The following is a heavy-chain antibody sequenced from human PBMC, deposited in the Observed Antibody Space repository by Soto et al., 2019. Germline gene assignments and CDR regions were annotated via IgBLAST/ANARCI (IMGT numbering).Heavy chain of an antibody. Sequence: LSLTFAVYCGSFSFYYGSLIRQPPLKGLEWIGEINHSGSTNYNPSLKSRVTISVDTSKNQFSLKLSSVTAADTAVYYCARVRLGYCSSTSCYTPPRYYYYGMDVWGQGTTVTVSS. J-gene: IGHJ6*02. CDR2: INHSGST. V-gene: IGHV4-34*01. D-gene: IGHD2-2*02. CDR1: CGSFSFYY. CDR3: ARVRLGYCSSTSCYTPPRYYYYGMDV.